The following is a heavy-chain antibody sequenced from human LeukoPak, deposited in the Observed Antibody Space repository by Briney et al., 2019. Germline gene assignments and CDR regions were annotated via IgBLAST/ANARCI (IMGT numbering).Heavy chain of an antibody. CDR3: ARGSIVVVNKHNFDY. V-gene: IGHV3-66*01. D-gene: IGHD3-22*01. J-gene: IGHJ4*02. CDR2: IYSGGST. Sequence: PGGSLRLSCAASGFTVSSNYMSWVRQAPGKGLEWVSVIYSGGSTYYADSVKGRFTISRDNAKNSLYLQMNSLRAEDTALYYCARGSIVVVNKHNFDYWGQGTLVTVSS. CDR1: GFTVSSNY.